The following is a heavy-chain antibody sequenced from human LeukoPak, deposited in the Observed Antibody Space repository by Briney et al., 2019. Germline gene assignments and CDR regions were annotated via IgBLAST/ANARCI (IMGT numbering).Heavy chain of an antibody. Sequence: GGSLRLSCAASGFTFSSFSMHWVRQAPGNGLEWVAVISHDGSHKSYADSVRGRFTISRDNSKNTLSLQMNTLRPEDTALFYCARDPNSLADYGGDYFDHWGQGTLVTVSS. D-gene: IGHD4-23*01. CDR2: ISHDGSHK. J-gene: IGHJ4*02. V-gene: IGHV3-30*04. CDR1: GFTFSSFS. CDR3: ARDPNSLADYGGDYFDH.